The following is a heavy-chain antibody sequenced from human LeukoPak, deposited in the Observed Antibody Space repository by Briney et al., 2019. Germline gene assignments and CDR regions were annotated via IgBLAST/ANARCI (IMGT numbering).Heavy chain of an antibody. CDR3: AKVLQGCSTSCYYYYGMDV. V-gene: IGHV3-23*01. J-gene: IGHJ6*02. D-gene: IGHD2-2*01. Sequence: PGGSLRLSCAASGFTFSSYTMSWVRQAPGKGLEWVSVISGSGGNTYYADSVKGRFTISRDNSKNTLYLQMNSLRAEDTAVYYCAKVLQGCSTSCYYYYGMDVWGRGTTVTVSS. CDR1: GFTFSSYT. CDR2: ISGSGGNT.